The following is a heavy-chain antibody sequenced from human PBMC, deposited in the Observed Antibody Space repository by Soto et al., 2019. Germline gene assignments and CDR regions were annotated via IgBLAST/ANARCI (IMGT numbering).Heavy chain of an antibody. CDR2: SRNKANSYTT. D-gene: IGHD3-22*01. CDR1: GFTFSDHY. CDR3: ARDLYDSSGYYNYFDY. Sequence: EVHLVESGGGLVQPGGSLRLSCAASGFTFSDHYMDWVRQAPGKGLEWVGRSRNKANSYTTEYAASVKGRFTISRDDSKNSLYLQMNSLKTEDTAVYYCARDLYDSSGYYNYFDYWGQGTLVTVSS. V-gene: IGHV3-72*01. J-gene: IGHJ4*02.